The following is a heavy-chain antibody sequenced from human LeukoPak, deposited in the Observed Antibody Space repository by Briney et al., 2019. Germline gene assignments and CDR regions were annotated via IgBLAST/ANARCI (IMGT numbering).Heavy chain of an antibody. Sequence: PSETLSLTCTVSGGSISSYYWSWIRQPPGKGLEWIGYIYYSGSTNYNPSLKSRVTISVDTSKNQFSLKLSSVTAADTAVYYCVRHSLAVRDCSGGSCYQAAFDIWGQGTMVTVSS. J-gene: IGHJ3*02. V-gene: IGHV4-59*08. CDR3: VRHSLAVRDCSGGSCYQAAFDI. D-gene: IGHD2-15*01. CDR1: GGSISSYY. CDR2: IYYSGST.